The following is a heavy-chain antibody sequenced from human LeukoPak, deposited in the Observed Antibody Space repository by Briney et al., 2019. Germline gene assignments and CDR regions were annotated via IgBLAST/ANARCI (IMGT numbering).Heavy chain of an antibody. J-gene: IGHJ4*02. D-gene: IGHD5-24*01. CDR3: AREDGYSDSSEFDY. CDR1: GFTFSLYS. V-gene: IGHV3-21*01. CDR2: ISNSGSDI. Sequence: GGSLRLSCAGSGFTFSLYSMHWVRQAPGKGLEWVSSISNSGSDIYYRDSVKGRFTISRDNAKNSLDLHLNSLRAEDTAVYYCAREDGYSDSSEFDYWGQGTLVLVSS.